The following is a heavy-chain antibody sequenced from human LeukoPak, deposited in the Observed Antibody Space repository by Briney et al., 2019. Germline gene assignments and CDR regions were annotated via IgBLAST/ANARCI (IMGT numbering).Heavy chain of an antibody. CDR2: ISGSGGST. J-gene: IGHJ6*02. D-gene: IGHD5-18*01. V-gene: IGHV3-23*01. CDR3: AKHRGYSYGNYYDMHV. Sequence: PGGSLRLSCAASGFTFSSYAMSWVRQAPGKGLEWVSGISGSGGSTYYADSVKGRFTISRDNSKNTLSLQMNSLRAEDTAAYYCAKHRGYSYGNYYDMHVWGQGTTVSVSS. CDR1: GFTFSSYA.